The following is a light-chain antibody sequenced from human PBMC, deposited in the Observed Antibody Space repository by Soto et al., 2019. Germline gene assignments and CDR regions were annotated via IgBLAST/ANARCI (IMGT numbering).Light chain of an antibody. CDR3: QQYGSSLLT. V-gene: IGKV3-20*01. J-gene: IGKJ4*01. CDR2: GAS. CDR1: QSVSSSY. Sequence: EIVLTQSPGTLSLSPGERATLSCRASQSVSSSYLAWYQQKPGQAPRLLIYGASSRATGIPDRFSGSGSETDFTLTISRLEPEDFAVYYCQQYGSSLLTFGGGTKVEI.